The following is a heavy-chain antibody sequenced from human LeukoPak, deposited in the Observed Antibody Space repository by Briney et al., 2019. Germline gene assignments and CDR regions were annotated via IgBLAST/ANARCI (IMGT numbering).Heavy chain of an antibody. CDR2: ISSSSSYI. CDR1: GFTFSSYS. D-gene: IGHD2-2*01. Sequence: GGSLRLSCAASGFTFSSYSMNWVRQAPGKGLEWVSSISSSSSYIYYADSVKGRFTISRDNAKNPLYLQMNSLRAEDTAVYYCARDRGYCSSTSCYLFDYWGQETLVTVSS. J-gene: IGHJ4*02. CDR3: ARDRGYCSSTSCYLFDY. V-gene: IGHV3-21*01.